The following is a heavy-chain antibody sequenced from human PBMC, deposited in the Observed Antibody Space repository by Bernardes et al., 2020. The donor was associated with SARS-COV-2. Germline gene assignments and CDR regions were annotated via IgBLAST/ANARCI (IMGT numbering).Heavy chain of an antibody. CDR2: IYYSGST. D-gene: IGHD5-18*01. CDR1: GGSISSYY. Sequence: TLSLTCTVSGGSISSYYWSWIRQPPGKGLEWIGYIYYSGSTNYNPSLKSRVTISVDTSKNQFSLKLSSVTAADTAVYYCARGGYSYGPNLFDYWGQGTLVTVSS. CDR3: ARGGYSYGPNLFDY. V-gene: IGHV4-59*08. J-gene: IGHJ4*02.